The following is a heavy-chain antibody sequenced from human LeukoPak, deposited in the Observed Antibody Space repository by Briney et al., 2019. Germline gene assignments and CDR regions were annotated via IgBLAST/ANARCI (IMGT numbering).Heavy chain of an antibody. CDR3: ARRFDGSAYSPSYYFDY. CDR1: GGSIGYYY. J-gene: IGHJ4*02. Sequence: PSETLSLTCTVSGGSIGYYYWNWIRQPPGKGLEWIAYISYSGSTNYNPSLKSRVTISVDTSKNQFSLKLSSVTAADTAVYFCARRFDGSAYSPSYYFDYWGQGTLVTVSS. D-gene: IGHD3-22*01. CDR2: ISYSGST. V-gene: IGHV4-59*08.